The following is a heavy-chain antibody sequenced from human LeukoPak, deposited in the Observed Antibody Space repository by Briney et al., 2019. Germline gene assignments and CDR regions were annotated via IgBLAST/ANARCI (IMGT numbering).Heavy chain of an antibody. V-gene: IGHV1-18*01. Sequence: GASVKVSCKASGYTFTSYGISWVRQAPGQGLEWMGWINDYNGGTNYAQKLQGRVTMTSDTSTSTAYMELRSLRSDDTAVYYCATRNYGDYKADHAFDIWGQGTMVTVSS. J-gene: IGHJ3*02. CDR2: INDYNGGT. D-gene: IGHD4-17*01. CDR3: ATRNYGDYKADHAFDI. CDR1: GYTFTSYG.